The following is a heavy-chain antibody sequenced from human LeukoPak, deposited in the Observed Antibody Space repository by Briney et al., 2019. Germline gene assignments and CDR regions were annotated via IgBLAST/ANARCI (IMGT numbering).Heavy chain of an antibody. CDR2: IHFSGNT. Sequence: SQTLSLTCTVSGDSITSGGNCWTWIRQYPGRGLEWLVYIHFSGNTYYNPSLKSRLSISVYTSKNQFSLKLNSVTAADTAMYYCATARIMRLLVPESFESWGQGTLVIVSS. CDR3: ATARIMRLLVPESFES. V-gene: IGHV4-31*03. J-gene: IGHJ4*02. D-gene: IGHD2-15*01. CDR1: GDSITSGGNC.